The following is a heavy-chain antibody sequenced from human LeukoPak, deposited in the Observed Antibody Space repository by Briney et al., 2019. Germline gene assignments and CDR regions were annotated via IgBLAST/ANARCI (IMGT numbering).Heavy chain of an antibody. Sequence: PGGSLRLSCAASGFTFSSYAMSWVRQAPGKGLEWVSAISDSGGSTYYADSVKGRFTISRDNSKNTLYLQMNSLRAEDTAVYYCARDGQWLVPLGAFDIWGQGTMVTVSS. CDR2: ISDSGGST. D-gene: IGHD6-19*01. CDR3: ARDGQWLVPLGAFDI. CDR1: GFTFSSYA. V-gene: IGHV3-23*01. J-gene: IGHJ3*02.